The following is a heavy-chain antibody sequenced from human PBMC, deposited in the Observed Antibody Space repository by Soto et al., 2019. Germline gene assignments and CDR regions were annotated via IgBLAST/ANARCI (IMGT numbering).Heavy chain of an antibody. Sequence: PSETLSLTCAVYVGSFSGYYWTWIRRPPGKGLEWIGEINDGGSVSYNPSLKSRVIISVDTSKNQFSLHLNSVTAADTAVYYCARSRHQMVTFGGFIDLDYWGQGTLVTVSS. D-gene: IGHD3-16*01. CDR3: ARSRHQMVTFGGFIDLDY. CDR1: VGSFSGYY. CDR2: INDGGSV. J-gene: IGHJ4*02. V-gene: IGHV4-34*01.